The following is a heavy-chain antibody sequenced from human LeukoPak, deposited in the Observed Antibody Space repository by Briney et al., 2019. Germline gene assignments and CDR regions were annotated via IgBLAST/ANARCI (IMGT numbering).Heavy chain of an antibody. Sequence: GASVTVSCKAFGYTFSALYIHWVRQAPGQGLEWMGMINPSGGTTYARDFLGRVIMTRDTSTSTVHMEVSSLTSEDTAVYYCARLLGNKFYNYFDYWGQGTLVTVSS. D-gene: IGHD2/OR15-2a*01. J-gene: IGHJ4*02. CDR1: GYTFSALY. CDR2: INPSGGT. CDR3: ARLLGNKFYNYFDY. V-gene: IGHV1-46*01.